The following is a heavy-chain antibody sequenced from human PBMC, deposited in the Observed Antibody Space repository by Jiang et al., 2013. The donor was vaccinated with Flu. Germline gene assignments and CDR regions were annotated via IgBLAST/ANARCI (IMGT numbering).Heavy chain of an antibody. V-gene: IGHV3-30*18. CDR1: GFTFSSYG. J-gene: IGHJ6*02. Sequence: VQLLESGGGVVQPGRSLRLSCAASGFTFSSYGMHWVRQAPGKGLEWVAVISHDGDNIHYVDSVKGRFTISRDNSENTMHLQMNNLRHEDTAVYYCAKPGGSPLLGYYYGMDVWGQGTTVTVSS. CDR3: AKPGGSPLLGYYYGMDV. D-gene: IGHD3-16*01. CDR2: ISHDGDNI.